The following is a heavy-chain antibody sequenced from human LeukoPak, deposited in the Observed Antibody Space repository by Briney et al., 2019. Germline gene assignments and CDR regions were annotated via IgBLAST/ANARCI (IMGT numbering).Heavy chain of an antibody. Sequence: SKTLSLTCTVSGGSMSGSYWSWLRQPPGKGLQWIAYIYYSGNTDYHPSLKSRVTMSIDTSKNQFSLKLNSVTTADTAVYYCARGGWSLDYWGQGTLVTVSS. D-gene: IGHD6-19*01. CDR2: IYYSGNT. J-gene: IGHJ4*02. CDR1: GGSMSGSY. CDR3: ARGGWSLDY. V-gene: IGHV4-59*01.